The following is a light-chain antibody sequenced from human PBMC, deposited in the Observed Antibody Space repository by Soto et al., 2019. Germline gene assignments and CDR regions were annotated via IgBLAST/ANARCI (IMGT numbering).Light chain of an antibody. J-gene: IGLJ2*01. CDR1: ATDITTYNY. V-gene: IGLV2-14*01. Sequence: QSALTQPASVSGSPGQSITISCTGTATDITTYNYISWYRQYPGKAPKLMIYEISHRPSGVSNRFSGSKSGDTASLTISGRQAEDEAEYYCSSYSSGSTLVLFGGGTKLIVL. CDR3: SSYSSGSTLVL. CDR2: EIS.